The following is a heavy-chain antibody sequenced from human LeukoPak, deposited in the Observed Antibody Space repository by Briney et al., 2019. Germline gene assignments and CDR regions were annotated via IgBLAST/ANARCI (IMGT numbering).Heavy chain of an antibody. CDR2: ISSSGST. J-gene: IGHJ3*02. CDR3: ASPVVPAAKDAFDI. V-gene: IGHV4-61*02. CDR1: GDSISSGDYY. Sequence: SETLSLTCTVSGDSISSGDYYWSWIRQPAGKGLEWIGRISSSGSTNYNPSLKSRVTISVDTSMNQFSLKLSSVTAADTAVYYCASPVVPAAKDAFDIWGQGTMVTVSS. D-gene: IGHD2-2*01.